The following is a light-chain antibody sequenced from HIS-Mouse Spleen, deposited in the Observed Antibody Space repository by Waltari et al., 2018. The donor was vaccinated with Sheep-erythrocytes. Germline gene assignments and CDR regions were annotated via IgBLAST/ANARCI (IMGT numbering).Light chain of an antibody. CDR3: CSYAGSYTVV. V-gene: IGLV2-11*01. J-gene: IGLJ2*01. CDR2: DVS. CDR1: SSAVGGYNS. Sequence: QSALTQPRSVSGSPGPSVTISCTGTSSAVGGYNSFSWYQQHPGKAPKLMIYDVSKRPSGVPDRFSGSKSGNTASLTISGLQAEDEADYYCCSYAGSYTVVFGGGTKLTVL.